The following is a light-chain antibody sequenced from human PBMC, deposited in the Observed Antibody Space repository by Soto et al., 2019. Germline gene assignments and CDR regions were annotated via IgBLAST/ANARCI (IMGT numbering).Light chain of an antibody. CDR3: QKYNSAPPWT. CDR2: AAS. J-gene: IGKJ1*01. V-gene: IGKV1-16*02. Sequence: DIQMTQSPSSLSASVGDRVTITCRASQDIANYLAWFQQRPGKAPKPLIYAASILQSGVPPKFSGSGSGSVFSLTISSLQPEDFATYYCQKYNSAPPWTFGQGTKVEIK. CDR1: QDIANY.